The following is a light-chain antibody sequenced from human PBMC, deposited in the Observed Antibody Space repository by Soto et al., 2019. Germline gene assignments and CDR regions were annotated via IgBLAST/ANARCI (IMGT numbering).Light chain of an antibody. Sequence: EIVMTQSPATLSVSPGERATLSCRASQSVSSNLAWYQQKPGQAPSLLIYDISARATGIPTRFSGSGSGTEFTLTISSLQSEDFAVYYSQQYNDWPLTFGRGTKVEIK. J-gene: IGKJ4*01. CDR3: QQYNDWPLT. V-gene: IGKV3D-15*01. CDR1: QSVSSN. CDR2: DIS.